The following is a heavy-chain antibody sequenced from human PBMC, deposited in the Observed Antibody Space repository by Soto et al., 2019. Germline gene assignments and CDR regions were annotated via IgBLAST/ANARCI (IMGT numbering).Heavy chain of an antibody. CDR1: GFTFSSYG. D-gene: IGHD4-17*01. J-gene: IGHJ5*02. V-gene: IGHV3-30*18. Sequence: QVQLVESGGGVVQPGRSLRLSCAASGFTFSSYGMHWVRQAPGKGLEWVAVISYDGSNKYYADSVKGRFTISRDNSKNTLYLQMNSLRAEDTAVYYCAKNRRTTVVNNWFDPWGQGTLVTVSS. CDR3: AKNRRTTVVNNWFDP. CDR2: ISYDGSNK.